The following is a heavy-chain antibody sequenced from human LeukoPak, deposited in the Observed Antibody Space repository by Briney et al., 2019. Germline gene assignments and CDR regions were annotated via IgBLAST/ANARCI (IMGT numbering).Heavy chain of an antibody. J-gene: IGHJ4*02. V-gene: IGHV3-11*01. Sequence: GGSLRLSCAASGFTFSDYYVSWIRQAPGKGLEWVSYISSSGSTIYYADSVKGRFTISRNNAKNSPYLQMNVLSADDTVVYYVPRDLGRWLQFDYWGQGTLVTVSS. D-gene: IGHD5-24*01. CDR2: ISSSGSTI. CDR3: PRDLGRWLQFDY. CDR1: GFTFSDYY.